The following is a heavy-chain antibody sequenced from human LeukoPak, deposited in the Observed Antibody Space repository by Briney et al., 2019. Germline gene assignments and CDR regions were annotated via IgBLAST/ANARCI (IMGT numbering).Heavy chain of an antibody. Sequence: GGSLRLSSEASGFTFSDHHMDWVRQAPGKGLEWVGRTRNKAKSYTTEYAASVKGRFTVSRDDSKNSLYLQMNSLNTEDTAVYYCARAPSISPAGFFDYWGQGTLVTVSS. V-gene: IGHV3-72*01. J-gene: IGHJ4*02. D-gene: IGHD6-13*01. CDR3: ARAPSISPAGFFDY. CDR2: TRNKAKSYTT. CDR1: GFTFSDHH.